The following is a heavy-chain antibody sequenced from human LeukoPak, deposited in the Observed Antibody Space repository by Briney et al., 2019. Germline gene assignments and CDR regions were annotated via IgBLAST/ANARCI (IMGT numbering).Heavy chain of an antibody. D-gene: IGHD1-26*01. CDR3: ARFKRSYPPLDFDY. CDR2: ISAYNGNT. CDR1: GYTFTSYG. Sequence: ASVKVSCKASGYTFTSYGISWVRQAPGQGLEWMGWISAYNGNTNYAQKLQGRVTMTTDTSTSTAYMELRSLRSDDTAVYYCARFKRSYPPLDFDYWGQGTLVTVSS. J-gene: IGHJ4*02. V-gene: IGHV1-18*01.